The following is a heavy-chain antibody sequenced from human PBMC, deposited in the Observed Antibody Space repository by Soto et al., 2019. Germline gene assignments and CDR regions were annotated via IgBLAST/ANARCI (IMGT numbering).Heavy chain of an antibody. D-gene: IGHD6-6*01. CDR1: GGSFSGYY. J-gene: IGHJ4*02. CDR3: ARRSAARPVGLGY. CDR2: INHSGST. V-gene: IGHV4-34*01. Sequence: SETLSLTCAVYGGSFSGYYWSWIRQPPGKGLEWIGEINHSGSTNYNPSLKSRVTISVDTSKNQFSLKLSSVTAADTAVYYCARRSAARPVGLGYWGQGTLVTVSS.